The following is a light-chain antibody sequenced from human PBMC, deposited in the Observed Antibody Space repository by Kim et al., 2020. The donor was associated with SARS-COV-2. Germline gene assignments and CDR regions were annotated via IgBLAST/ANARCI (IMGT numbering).Light chain of an antibody. V-gene: IGLV4-69*01. CDR2: ISSDGTY. Sequence: GASVKLPCTLSSGHSSYPIAWHQQQSGKGLRYLLKISSDGTYNRGDGIPDRFSGSSSGNERYLTISSLRSEDEADYYCQSWSTGVLFGGGTQLTVL. J-gene: IGLJ3*02. CDR3: QSWSTGVL. CDR1: SGHSSYP.